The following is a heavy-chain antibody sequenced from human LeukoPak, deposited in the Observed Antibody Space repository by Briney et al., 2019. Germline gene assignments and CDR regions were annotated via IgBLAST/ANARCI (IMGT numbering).Heavy chain of an antibody. D-gene: IGHD3-22*01. J-gene: IGHJ4*02. CDR2: IKQDGSEK. CDR1: GFTFSSYW. CDR3: ARVETNHYYDSSGYLGY. Sequence: GGTLRLSCAASGFTFSSYWMSWVRQAPGKGGEWVAKIKQDGSEKYYVDSEKGRFTISRDHSKTSLYLQMNSLRAEDTAVYYCARVETNHYYDSSGYLGYWGQGTLVTVSS. V-gene: IGHV3-7*01.